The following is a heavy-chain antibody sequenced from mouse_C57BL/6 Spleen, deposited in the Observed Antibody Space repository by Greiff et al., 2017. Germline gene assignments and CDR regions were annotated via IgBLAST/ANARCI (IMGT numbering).Heavy chain of an antibody. CDR1: GYTFTSYW. J-gene: IGHJ4*01. CDR2: IHPNSGST. V-gene: IGHV1-64*01. D-gene: IGHD1-1*01. Sequence: QVQLQQPGAELVTPGASVKLSCKASGYTFTSYWMHWVKQRPGQGLEWIGMIHPNSGSTNYNEKFQSKATLTVDKSSSTAYMQLSSLTSEDSAVYYCARREGSKAMDYWGQGTSVTVSS. CDR3: ARREGSKAMDY.